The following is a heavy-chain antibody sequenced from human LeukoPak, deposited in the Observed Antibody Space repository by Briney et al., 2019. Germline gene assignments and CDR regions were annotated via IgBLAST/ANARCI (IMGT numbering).Heavy chain of an antibody. J-gene: IGHJ6*02. D-gene: IGHD1-26*01. CDR3: ARQKWDRLTYYYDGMGV. CDR2: VSYSGTP. CDR1: GYSINNYY. V-gene: IGHV4-59*08. Sequence: SQTLSLTCTVSGYSINNYYWSWIRQPPGKGLEWIGYVSYSGTPDYNPSLKGRVTISLDTSRNQFSLQLSSVTAADTAQYYCARQKWDRLTYYYDGMGVRGQGTTVTVSS.